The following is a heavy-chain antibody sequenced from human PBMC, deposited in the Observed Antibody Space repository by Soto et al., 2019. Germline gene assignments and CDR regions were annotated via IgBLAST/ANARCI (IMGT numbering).Heavy chain of an antibody. J-gene: IGHJ6*02. D-gene: IGHD3-3*01. Sequence: GGSLRLSCAASGFTFSSYGMHWVRQAPGKGLEWVAVIWYDGSNKYYADSVKGRFTISRDNSKNTLYLQMNSLRAEDTAVYYCARDLRTGVEWLPPGMDVWGQGTTVTVSS. CDR1: GFTFSSYG. CDR2: IWYDGSNK. CDR3: ARDLRTGVEWLPPGMDV. V-gene: IGHV3-33*01.